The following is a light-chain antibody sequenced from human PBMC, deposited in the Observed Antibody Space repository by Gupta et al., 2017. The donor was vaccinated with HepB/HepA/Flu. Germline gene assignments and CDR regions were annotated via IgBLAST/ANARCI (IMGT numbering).Light chain of an antibody. CDR3: QAWDSRAHVV. CDR1: KLGSKY. CDR2: HDN. J-gene: IGLJ2*01. Sequence: SSALTPPPSVSVSPGQTARITCSGDKLGSKYSYWYQQRPGQAPLLIIYHDNKRPAGVPEGFSGSSSGNTATLTISGTQATDEADYYCQAWDSRAHVVFGGGTKLTVL. V-gene: IGLV3-1*01.